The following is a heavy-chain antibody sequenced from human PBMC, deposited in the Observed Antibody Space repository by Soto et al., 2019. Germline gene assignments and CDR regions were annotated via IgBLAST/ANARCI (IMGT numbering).Heavy chain of an antibody. CDR2: ISAYNGNT. J-gene: IGHJ5*02. CDR1: GYTFTSYG. V-gene: IGHV1-18*04. Sequence: ASVKVSCKASGYTFTSYGISWVRQAPGQGLEWMGWISAYNGNTNYAQKLQGRVTMTTDTSTSTAYMELRSLRSDDTAVYYCARDRRGNYYDSSGYYLDNWFDPWGQGTLVTVSS. CDR3: ARDRRGNYYDSSGYYLDNWFDP. D-gene: IGHD3-22*01.